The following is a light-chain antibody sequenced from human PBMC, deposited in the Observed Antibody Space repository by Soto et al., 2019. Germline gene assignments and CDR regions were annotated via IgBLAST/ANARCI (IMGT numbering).Light chain of an antibody. CDR1: SSDVGSYNF. CDR3: CSYASSSTYV. CDR2: DVT. J-gene: IGLJ1*01. Sequence: QSALTQPASVSGSPGQSITISCTGTSSDVGSYNFVSWYQQHPGKAPKLMIYDVTKRPLGVSDRFSGSRSGNTASLTISGLQAEDEADYYCCSYASSSTYVFGSGTKLTVL. V-gene: IGLV2-23*02.